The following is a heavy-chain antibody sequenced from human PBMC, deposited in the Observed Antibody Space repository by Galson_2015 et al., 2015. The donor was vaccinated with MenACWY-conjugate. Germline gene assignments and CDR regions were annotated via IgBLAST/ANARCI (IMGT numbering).Heavy chain of an antibody. J-gene: IGHJ4*02. CDR3: ARDGYCGGDCYSSRPADY. CDR1: GFTFDDYG. Sequence: SLRLSCAASGFTFDDYGMSWVRQAPGKGLEWVSGINWNGGSTGYADSVKGRFTISSDNAKNSLYLQMNSLSAEDTALYYCARDGYCGGDCYSSRPADYWGQGTLVTVSS. CDR2: INWNGGST. V-gene: IGHV3-20*04. D-gene: IGHD2-21*02.